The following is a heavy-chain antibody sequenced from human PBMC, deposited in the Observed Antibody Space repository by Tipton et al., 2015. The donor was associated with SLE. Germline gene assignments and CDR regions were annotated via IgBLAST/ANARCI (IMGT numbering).Heavy chain of an antibody. V-gene: IGHV3-23*03. CDR3: AKDGTDCGDDCYYDWHFDL. CDR2: IYSGGSRT. D-gene: IGHD2-21*01. J-gene: IGHJ2*01. Sequence: SLRLSCAASGFTFGSYAMSWVRQAPGKGLEWVSVIYSGGSRTYYADSVKGRFTISRENSKNTLYLQMHSLRAEDTAVYYCAKDGTDCGDDCYYDWHFDLWGRGTLVTVSS. CDR1: GFTFGSYA.